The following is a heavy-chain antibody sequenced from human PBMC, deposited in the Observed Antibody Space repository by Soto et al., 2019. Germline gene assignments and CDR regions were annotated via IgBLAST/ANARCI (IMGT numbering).Heavy chain of an antibody. CDR1: GFTFRNYA. J-gene: IGHJ4*02. Sequence: EVQLLESGGGLVQPGGSLRLSCAASGFTFRNYAMTWVRQAPGKGLEWVSTIRASGDSTYYADSVKGRITISRDNSKNTVYLKMNTLEAEDTAVYFCAKGGYTSYYDYWGQGILVTVSS. D-gene: IGHD5-18*01. V-gene: IGHV3-23*01. CDR3: AKGGYTSYYDY. CDR2: IRASGDST.